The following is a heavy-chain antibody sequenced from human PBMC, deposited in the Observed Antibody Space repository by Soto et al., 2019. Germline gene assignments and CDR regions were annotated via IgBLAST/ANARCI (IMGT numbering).Heavy chain of an antibody. D-gene: IGHD1-26*01. CDR2: IDPNSGDT. CDR3: AKGGAIVAAGTRVYLYNAMDV. Sequence: QVQLVQSGTEVKRPGDSVKVSCKASGYTFTGYYVHWVRQAPGQGLEWMGWIDPNSGDTYLAQRFQGRVTMTRDTSIGTAYMALRVLTSDDTAEYYCAKGGAIVAAGTRVYLYNAMDVWGQGTTVTVSS. V-gene: IGHV1-2*02. CDR1: GYTFTGYY. J-gene: IGHJ6*02.